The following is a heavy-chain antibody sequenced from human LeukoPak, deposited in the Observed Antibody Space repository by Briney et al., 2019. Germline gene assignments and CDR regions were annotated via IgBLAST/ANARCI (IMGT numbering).Heavy chain of an antibody. Sequence: ASVKLSCKASGYTFTSYGISWVRQAPGQGLEWIVWIRDYNRNTTYAQKFQGRVTMTTDTATSTAYMELRSLSSDYTAVYYCARGGNYSRGLLVYWGQGTLVSVSS. V-gene: IGHV1-18*01. D-gene: IGHD1-7*01. CDR3: ARGGNYSRGLLVY. CDR1: GYTFTSYG. CDR2: IRDYNRNT. J-gene: IGHJ4*02.